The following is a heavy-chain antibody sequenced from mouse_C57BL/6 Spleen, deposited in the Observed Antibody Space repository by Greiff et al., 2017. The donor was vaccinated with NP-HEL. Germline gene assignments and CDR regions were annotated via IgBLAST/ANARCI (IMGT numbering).Heavy chain of an antibody. D-gene: IGHD1-1*01. J-gene: IGHJ1*03. Sequence: VQLQQPGTELVKPGASVKLSCKASGYTFTSYWMHWVKQRPGQGLEWIGNINPSNGGTNYNEKFKSKATLTVDKSSSTAYMQLSSLTSEDSAVYYCARDNYYGSSYDWYFDVWGTGTTVTVSS. V-gene: IGHV1-53*01. CDR2: INPSNGGT. CDR3: ARDNYYGSSYDWYFDV. CDR1: GYTFTSYW.